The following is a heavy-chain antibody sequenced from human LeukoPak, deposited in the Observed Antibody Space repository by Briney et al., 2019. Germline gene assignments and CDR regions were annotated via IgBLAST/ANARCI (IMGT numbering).Heavy chain of an antibody. CDR3: VREGYFVFDF. CDR1: GFPFSTYW. Sequence: GSLRLSCGASGFPFSTYWMSWVRQAPGKGLEWVANTKKDGSEKYYVDSVKGRFTISRDNAKNSLYLQMNSLRVEDTAVYYCVREGYFVFDFWGQGALVTVSS. CDR2: TKKDGSEK. D-gene: IGHD2-21*01. J-gene: IGHJ4*02. V-gene: IGHV3-7*01.